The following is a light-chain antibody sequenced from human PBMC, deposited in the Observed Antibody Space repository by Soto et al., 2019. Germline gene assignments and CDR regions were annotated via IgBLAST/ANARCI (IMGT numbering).Light chain of an antibody. J-gene: IGKJ2*01. Sequence: EIVLTQSPGTLSLSPGDRATLSCGASQSVNSRYLGWYQQKPGQAPRLLIYEVSTRATGIPDRFSGSGSGTDFTLTISRLEPEDFAVYYCQQYGSSPYTFGQGTKLEIK. CDR1: QSVNSRY. CDR3: QQYGSSPYT. V-gene: IGKV3-20*01. CDR2: EVS.